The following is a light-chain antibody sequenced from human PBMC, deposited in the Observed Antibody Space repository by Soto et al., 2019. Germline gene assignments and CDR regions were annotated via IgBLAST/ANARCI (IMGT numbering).Light chain of an antibody. J-gene: IGKJ1*01. CDR3: QQYDSSPWT. V-gene: IGKV3-20*01. CDR2: GAS. Sequence: EIVLPQSPGTLSLSPGERATLSCRASQSVSSSFLAWYQQKPGQAPRLLIYGASNRATGIPDRFSGSGSGTDFTLTISRLEPEDFAVYYCQQYDSSPWTFGQGTKVEIK. CDR1: QSVSSSF.